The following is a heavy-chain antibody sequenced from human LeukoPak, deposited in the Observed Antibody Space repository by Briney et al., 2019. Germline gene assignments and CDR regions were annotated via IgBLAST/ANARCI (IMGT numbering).Heavy chain of an antibody. D-gene: IGHD3-22*01. CDR3: AREGYDSSYYYYLDY. V-gene: IGHV4-31*03. CDR1: GGSISSGDYY. J-gene: IGHJ4*02. Sequence: SQTLSLTCSVSGGSISSGDYYWSWIRQHPGKGLEWIGNIYYSGSTYYNPSLKSRVTISVDTSKSQFSLKLSSVTAADTAVYYCAREGYDSSYYYYLDYWGQGTLVTVSS. CDR2: IYYSGST.